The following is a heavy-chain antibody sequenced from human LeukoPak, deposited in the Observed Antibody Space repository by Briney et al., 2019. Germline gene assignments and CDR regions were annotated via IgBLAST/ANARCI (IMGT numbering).Heavy chain of an antibody. CDR1: GFTFSSYA. CDR2: ISGSGGST. J-gene: IGHJ6*04. D-gene: IGHD6-25*01. Sequence: GRSLRLSCAASGFTFSSYAMSWVRQAPGKGLEWVSAISGSGGSTYYADSVKGRFTISRDNSKNTLYLQMNSLRAEDTAVYYCAKSLRAAGHYYYGMDVWGKGTTVTVSS. V-gene: IGHV3-23*01. CDR3: AKSLRAAGHYYYGMDV.